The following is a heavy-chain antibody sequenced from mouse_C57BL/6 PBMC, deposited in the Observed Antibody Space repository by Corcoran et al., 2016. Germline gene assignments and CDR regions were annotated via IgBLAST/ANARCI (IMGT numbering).Heavy chain of an antibody. CDR2: IFPGSGST. J-gene: IGHJ1*03. V-gene: IGHV1-75*01. CDR3: ARSGITTESLYWYFDV. D-gene: IGHD1-1*01. Sequence: QVQLQQSGPELVKPGASVKISCKASGYTFTDYYINWVKQRPGQGLEWIGWIFPGSGSTYYNEKFKGKATLTVDKSSSTAYMLLSSLTSEDSAVYFCARSGITTESLYWYFDVWGTGTTVTVSS. CDR1: GYTFTDYY.